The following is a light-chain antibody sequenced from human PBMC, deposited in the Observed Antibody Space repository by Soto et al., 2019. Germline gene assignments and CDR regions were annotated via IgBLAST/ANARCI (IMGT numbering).Light chain of an antibody. CDR1: QSVSSN. CDR2: GAS. V-gene: IGKV3-15*01. J-gene: IGKJ5*01. Sequence: EIVMTQSPATLSLSPGERATLSFRASQSVSSNLAWYQQKPGQAPRLLIYGASSRATGIPVRFSGSGSGTEFTLTISSLQSEDFAVYYCQQRSNWLITFGQGTRLEL. CDR3: QQRSNWLIT.